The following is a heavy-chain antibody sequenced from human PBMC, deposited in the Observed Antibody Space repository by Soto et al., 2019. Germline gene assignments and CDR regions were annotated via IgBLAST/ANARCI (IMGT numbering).Heavy chain of an antibody. CDR3: ARDRGTYQLPAYYYYMDV. D-gene: IGHD2-2*01. CDR2: MYSGGST. Sequence: GGSLRLFCASSGFTVSSNYISWVRQAPGKGLEWVSVMYSGGSTYYADSVKGRFTISRDNSKNTLYLQMNSLRAEDTAVYYCARDRGTYQLPAYYYYMDVWGKGTTVTVSS. V-gene: IGHV3-66*01. CDR1: GFTVSSNY. J-gene: IGHJ6*03.